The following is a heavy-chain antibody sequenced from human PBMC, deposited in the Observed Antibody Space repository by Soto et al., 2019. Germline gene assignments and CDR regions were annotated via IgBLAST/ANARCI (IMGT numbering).Heavy chain of an antibody. J-gene: IGHJ4*02. CDR3: ARGGYSSSWEFDF. CDR2: VSPHSAST. Sequence: GASVKVSCKASGYTFTAYDINWVRQATVQGLEWMGWVSPHSASTGFAQNFRGRITMTTNTTITTAYMELTSLRPDDSAVYFCARGGYSSSWEFDFWGPGTLVTVSS. V-gene: IGHV1-8*01. D-gene: IGHD6-6*01. CDR1: GYTFTAYD.